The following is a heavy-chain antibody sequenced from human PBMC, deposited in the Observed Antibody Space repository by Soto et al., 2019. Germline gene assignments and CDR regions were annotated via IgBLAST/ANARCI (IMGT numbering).Heavy chain of an antibody. Sequence: EVQLVESGGGLVQPGGALRLACGASGFSFRAYAMSWVRHVPGKGLEWASTISREGDRTYYAESVRGRFTISRDNSRNTVSLQMYSLRVEDTAIYYCVKDWSGNKFPCMDVWGQGTTVTVSS. CDR3: VKDWSGNKFPCMDV. CDR2: ISREGDRT. CDR1: GFSFRAYA. J-gene: IGHJ6*02. V-gene: IGHV3-23*04. D-gene: IGHD3-3*01.